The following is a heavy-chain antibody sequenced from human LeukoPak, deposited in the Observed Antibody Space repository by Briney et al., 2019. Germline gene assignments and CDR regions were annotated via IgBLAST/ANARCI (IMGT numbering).Heavy chain of an antibody. CDR2: ISGSGGST. CDR3: PGTPYRGYNGVGY. J-gene: IGHJ4*02. CDR1: GFTFSSYA. V-gene: IGHV3-23*01. Sequence: PGGSLRLSCAAFGFTFSSYAMSWVRQAPGKGLEWVSAISGSGGSTYYADSVKGRFTISRDNSKNTLYLQMNSLKAEDTAVYYCPGTPYRGYNGVGYGGQGTLLTVS. D-gene: IGHD5-12*01.